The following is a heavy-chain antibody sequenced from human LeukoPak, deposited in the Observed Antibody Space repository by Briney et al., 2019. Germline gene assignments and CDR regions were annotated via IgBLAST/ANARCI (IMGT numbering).Heavy chain of an antibody. V-gene: IGHV1-69*13. CDR1: GGTFSSYA. CDR2: IIPIFGTA. CDR3: ARDRFRGWYSDY. Sequence: SVKVSCKASGGTFSSYAISWVRQAPGQGLEWMGGIIPIFGTANHAQKFQGRVTITADESTSTAYMELSSLRSEDTAVYYCARDRFRGWYSDYWGQGTLVTVSS. D-gene: IGHD6-19*01. J-gene: IGHJ4*02.